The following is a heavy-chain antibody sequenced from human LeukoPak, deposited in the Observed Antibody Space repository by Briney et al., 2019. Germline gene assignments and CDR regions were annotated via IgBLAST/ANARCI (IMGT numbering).Heavy chain of an antibody. CDR1: GFTFSSYG. Sequence: GGSLRLSCAASGFTFSSYGMHWVRQAPGKGLEWVAVIWYDGSNKYYADSVKGRFTISRDNSKNTLYLQMNSLRAEDTAVYYCARGFTARGVIVGAFDIWGQGTMVTVSS. CDR2: IWYDGSNK. V-gene: IGHV3-33*01. J-gene: IGHJ3*02. D-gene: IGHD3-10*01. CDR3: ARGFTARGVIVGAFDI.